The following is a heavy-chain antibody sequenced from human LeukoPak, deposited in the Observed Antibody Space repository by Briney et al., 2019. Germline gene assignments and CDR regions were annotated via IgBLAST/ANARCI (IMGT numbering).Heavy chain of an antibody. Sequence: GGSLRLSCAASGFTFSKGWLRWVRQAPGKGLEWVGCIKSKTDDGTTDYGGPVKGRFAITRDYSKNTLYLQMNSLKTEDTAVYYCSYYYSSSGHPNFDYWGQGTLVTVSS. CDR1: GFTFSKGW. J-gene: IGHJ4*02. CDR2: IKSKTDDGTT. V-gene: IGHV3-15*01. CDR3: SYYYSSSGHPNFDY. D-gene: IGHD3-22*01.